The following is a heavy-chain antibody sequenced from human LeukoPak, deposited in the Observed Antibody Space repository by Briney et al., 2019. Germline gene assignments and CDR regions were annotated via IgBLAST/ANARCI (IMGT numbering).Heavy chain of an antibody. CDR2: ISSSSSYI. CDR1: EFDFSTHA. V-gene: IGHV3-21*01. CDR3: AREAWAYSSGSLDAFDI. D-gene: IGHD3-22*01. J-gene: IGHJ3*02. Sequence: GGSLRLSCAASEFDFSTHAMTWVRQAPGKGLEWVSSISSSSSYIYYADSVEGRFTISRDNAKNSLYLQMNSLRAEDTAVYYCAREAWAYSSGSLDAFDIWGQGTMVTVSS.